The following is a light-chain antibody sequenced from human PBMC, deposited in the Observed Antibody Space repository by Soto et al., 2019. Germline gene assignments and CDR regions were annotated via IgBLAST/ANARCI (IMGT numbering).Light chain of an antibody. CDR2: GAS. J-gene: IGKJ2*01. V-gene: IGKV3-20*01. CDR1: QSISSNY. Sequence: VLTQSPGTLSLSPGERATISCRASQSISSNYLAWYQHKPGQAPRLLIHGASSRATGIPHRFSGSGSGTDFTLTISRLEPEDCGVFYCQQYGNSPPYTFGQGTRLEIK. CDR3: QQYGNSPPYT.